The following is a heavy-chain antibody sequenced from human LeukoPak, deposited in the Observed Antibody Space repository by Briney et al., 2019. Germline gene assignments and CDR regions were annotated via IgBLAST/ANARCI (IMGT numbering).Heavy chain of an antibody. D-gene: IGHD6-6*01. J-gene: IGHJ4*02. CDR1: GGSISSHY. CDR2: IYYSGST. CDR3: AREGIYSSSSYFDY. Sequence: PSETLSLTCSVSGGSISSHYWSWIRQPPGKGLEWIGYIYYSGSTNYNPFLKSPVTISLDTSKNQFYLTLSSVTAADTAVYYCAREGIYSSSSYFDYWGQGTLVTVSS. V-gene: IGHV4-59*11.